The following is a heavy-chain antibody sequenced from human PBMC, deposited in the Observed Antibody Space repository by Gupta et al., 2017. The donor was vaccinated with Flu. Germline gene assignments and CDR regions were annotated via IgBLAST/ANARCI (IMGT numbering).Heavy chain of an antibody. J-gene: IGHJ6*03. D-gene: IGHD1-7*01. Sequence: GLAWVSRVNGDGTDTIYADSVEGRFTISRDNARSTVYLEMNNLRVDDTAVYYCARDPRYSANYHRHYYMDVWGKGTTVTVSS. CDR3: ARDPRYSANYHRHYYMDV. CDR2: VNGDGTDT. V-gene: IGHV3-74*01.